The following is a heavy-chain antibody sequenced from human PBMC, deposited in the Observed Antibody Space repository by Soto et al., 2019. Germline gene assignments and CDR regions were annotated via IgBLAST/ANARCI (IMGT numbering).Heavy chain of an antibody. CDR2: INPSGGST. V-gene: IGHV1-46*01. J-gene: IGHJ6*02. CDR1: GYTFTSYY. D-gene: IGHD6-19*01. CDR3: ARDKRTDSSGWYGFVGGSSLDYYYYYGMDV. Sequence: ASVKVSCKASGYTFTSYYMHWVRQAPGQGLEWMGIINPSGGSTSYAQKFQGRVNMTRDTSTSTVYMELSSMRSEDTAVYYCARDKRTDSSGWYGFVGGSSLDYYYYYGMDVWGQGTTVTVSS.